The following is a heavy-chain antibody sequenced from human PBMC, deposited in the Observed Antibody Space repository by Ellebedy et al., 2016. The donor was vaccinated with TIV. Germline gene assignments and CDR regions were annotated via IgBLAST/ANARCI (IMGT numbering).Heavy chain of an antibody. J-gene: IGHJ4*02. V-gene: IGHV3-74*01. D-gene: IGHD2-21*02. CDR2: MNSDGSST. CDR1: GFTFRNDW. CDR3: VRARPYCGGDCFSFGN. Sequence: GGSLRLSXAASGFTFRNDWMHWVRQAPGKGLVWVSRMNSDGSSTNYADSVMGRFTISRDNAKNTLYLQMHSLRAEDTAVYYCVRARPYCGGDCFSFGNWGQGSLVTVSS.